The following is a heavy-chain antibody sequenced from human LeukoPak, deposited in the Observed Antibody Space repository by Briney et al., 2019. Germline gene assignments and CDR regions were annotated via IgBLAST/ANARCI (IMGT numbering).Heavy chain of an antibody. V-gene: IGHV5-51*01. J-gene: IGHJ4*02. CDR1: GYSFNSYY. Sequence: GESLKISCKASGYSFNSYYIGWVCQMPGKGLEWMGMIYPGDPETRYSPSFQGHVTISLDRSITTAYLRFNNLKASDTAMYYCARGVDFWSGSPYFDFWGQGTLVTVSS. CDR3: ARGVDFWSGSPYFDF. D-gene: IGHD3-3*01. CDR2: IYPGDPET.